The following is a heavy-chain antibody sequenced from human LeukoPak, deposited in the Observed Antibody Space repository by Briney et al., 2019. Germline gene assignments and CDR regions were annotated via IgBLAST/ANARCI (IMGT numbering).Heavy chain of an antibody. Sequence: GGSLRLSCGASGFTFITYELNWVRQAPGKGLEWVSYISTSGGTMYYADSVKGQFTISRDNAKNSLYLQMNSLRAEDAAVYYCAVSVGASPNYFDYWGQGTLVTVSS. J-gene: IGHJ4*02. CDR2: ISTSGGTM. D-gene: IGHD1-26*01. CDR3: AVSVGASPNYFDY. V-gene: IGHV3-48*03. CDR1: GFTFITYE.